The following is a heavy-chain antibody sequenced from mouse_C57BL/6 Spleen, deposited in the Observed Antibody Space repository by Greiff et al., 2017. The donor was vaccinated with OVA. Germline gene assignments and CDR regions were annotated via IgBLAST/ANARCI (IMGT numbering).Heavy chain of an antibody. CDR1: GFSLTSYG. CDR2: IWRGGST. Sequence: VQGVESGPGLVQPSQSLSITCTVSGFSLTSYGVHWVRQSPGKGLEWLGVIWRGGSTDYNAAFMSRLSITKDNSKSQVFFKMNSLQADDTAIYYCAKNYGYPGYFDVWGTGTTVTVSS. J-gene: IGHJ1*03. D-gene: IGHD2-2*01. V-gene: IGHV2-5*01. CDR3: AKNYGYPGYFDV.